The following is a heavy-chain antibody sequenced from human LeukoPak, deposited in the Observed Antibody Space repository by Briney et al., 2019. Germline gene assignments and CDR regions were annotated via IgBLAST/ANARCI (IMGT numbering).Heavy chain of an antibody. D-gene: IGHD3-10*01. CDR2: INSDGSST. J-gene: IGHJ4*02. CDR1: GFTFSSYW. Sequence: PGGSLRLSCAASGFTFSSYWMHWVRHAPGKGLVWVSRINSDGSSTSYADSVKGRFTISRDNAKNTLYLQMNSLRAEDTAVYYCARARYYYGSGSQNRIDYWGQGTLVTVSS. V-gene: IGHV3-74*01. CDR3: ARARYYYGSGSQNRIDY.